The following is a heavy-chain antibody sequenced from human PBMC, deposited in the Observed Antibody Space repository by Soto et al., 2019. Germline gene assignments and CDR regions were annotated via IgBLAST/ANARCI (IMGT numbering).Heavy chain of an antibody. Sequence: SETLSLTCGVSDVSFSGYYWSWIRQPPGKGLEWIGSVYYRGRSYSKSSVKSRVTISVDTSKNQFSLNLNSVTASDTAVYYCVSQRTSVLTQAYFDYWGPGALVTVSS. V-gene: IGHV4-59*05. CDR2: VYYRGRS. J-gene: IGHJ4*02. CDR1: DVSFSGYY. CDR3: VSQRTSVLTQAYFDY. D-gene: IGHD2-8*01.